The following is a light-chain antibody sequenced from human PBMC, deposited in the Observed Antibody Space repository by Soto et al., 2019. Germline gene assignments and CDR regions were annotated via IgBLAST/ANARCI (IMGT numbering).Light chain of an antibody. CDR1: QGISSY. CDR2: TAS. V-gene: IGKV1-9*01. J-gene: IGKJ1*01. CDR3: QQLDSYPRT. Sequence: DILLTQSTSFLSSSVGDRVTITCRASQGISSYLAWYQLKPGKAPKLLISTASSLQSGVPSRFSGSGSGTEFTLTISSLQPEDFATYYCQQLDSYPRTFGQGTNVDI.